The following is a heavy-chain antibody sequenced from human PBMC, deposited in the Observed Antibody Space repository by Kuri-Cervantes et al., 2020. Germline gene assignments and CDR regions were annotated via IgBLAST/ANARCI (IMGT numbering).Heavy chain of an antibody. Sequence: GGSLRLSCAASEITFSSYAMHWVRQAPGKGLEWVAVISYDGSNKYYADSVKGRFTISRDNSKNTLYLQMNSLRAEDTAVYYCARAGSSADWDVWGQGTTVTVSS. J-gene: IGHJ6*02. CDR1: EITFSSYA. CDR2: ISYDGSNK. V-gene: IGHV3-30-3*01. CDR3: ARAGSSADWDV. D-gene: IGHD6-6*01.